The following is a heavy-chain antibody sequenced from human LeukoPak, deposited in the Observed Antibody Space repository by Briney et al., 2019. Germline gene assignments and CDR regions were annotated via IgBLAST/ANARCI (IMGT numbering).Heavy chain of an antibody. CDR1: GGSIGSYY. V-gene: IGHV4-59*08. D-gene: IGHD6-6*01. CDR3: ARWVTASSIDY. Sequence: SETLSLTCTVSGGSIGSYYWTWIRQPPGKGLEWIGYIYYSESTNYNPSLKSRVTISVDTSKKQFSLNLSSVTAADTAVYYCARWVTASSIDYWGQGTLVTVSS. CDR2: IYYSEST. J-gene: IGHJ4*02.